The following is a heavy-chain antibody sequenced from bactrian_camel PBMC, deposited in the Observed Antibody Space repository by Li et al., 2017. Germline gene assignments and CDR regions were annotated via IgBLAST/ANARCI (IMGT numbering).Heavy chain of an antibody. CDR3: DTLGFGSCERST. CDR2: ITTRGTST. CDR1: GYTRRSTC. D-gene: IGHD6*01. Sequence: VQLVESGGGSVQAGGSLRLSCTASGYTRRSTCMGWFRQAPGKEREGVAQITTRGTSTYYSDSVKGRFAVSRDAAKNTVYLEMNSLKPEDTAVYSCDTLGFGSCERSTWGQGTQVTVS. V-gene: IGHV3S40*01. J-gene: IGHJ4*01.